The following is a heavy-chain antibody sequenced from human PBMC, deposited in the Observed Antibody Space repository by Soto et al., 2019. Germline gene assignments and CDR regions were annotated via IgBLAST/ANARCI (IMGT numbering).Heavy chain of an antibody. CDR2: IYYSGST. J-gene: IGHJ4*02. CDR3: ARSANLGDFDY. Sequence: PSETLSLTCTVSGGSISSSSYYWGWIRQPPGKGLEWIGSIYYSGSTYYNPSLKSRVTISVDTSKNQFSLKLSSVTAADTAVYYCARSANLGDFDYWGQGTLVTVSS. D-gene: IGHD4-17*01. V-gene: IGHV4-39*07. CDR1: GGSISSSSYY.